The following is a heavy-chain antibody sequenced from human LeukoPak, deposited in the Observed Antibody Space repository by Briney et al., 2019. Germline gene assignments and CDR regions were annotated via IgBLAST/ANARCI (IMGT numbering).Heavy chain of an antibody. V-gene: IGHV1-18*01. J-gene: IGHJ4*02. CDR2: ISAYNGQT. CDR1: GYTFTNYG. D-gene: IGHD6-13*01. CDR3: VRDIALIGAAGYYFDH. Sequence: GASVKVSCKASGYTFTNYGISWVRQAPGQGREWVGWISAYNGQTIYTPSLQGRVTMTTDTSTNTAYMELTGLTSGDTAVYYCVRDIALIGAAGYYFDHWRQGTQVTVSS.